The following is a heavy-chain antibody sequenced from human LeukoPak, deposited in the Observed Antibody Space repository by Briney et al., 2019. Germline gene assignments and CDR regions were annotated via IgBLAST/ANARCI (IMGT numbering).Heavy chain of an antibody. D-gene: IGHD6-19*01. CDR3: AREPSPGYSSGWYGDGLDY. Sequence: SETLSLTCTVSGGSISSGGYYWSWIRQPPGKGLEWIGYIYHSGSTYYNPSLKSRVTISVDRSKNQFSLKLSSVTAADTAVYYCAREPSPGYSSGWYGDGLDYLGQGTLVTVSS. V-gene: IGHV4-30-2*01. J-gene: IGHJ4*02. CDR2: IYHSGST. CDR1: GGSISSGGYY.